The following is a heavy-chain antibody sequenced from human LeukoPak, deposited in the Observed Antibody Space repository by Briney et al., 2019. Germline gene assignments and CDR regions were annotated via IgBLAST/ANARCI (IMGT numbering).Heavy chain of an antibody. CDR2: INPTGGST. CDR1: GYTFTSYY. CDR3: ARVSIRWFGEFPY. J-gene: IGHJ4*02. V-gene: IGHV1-46*01. D-gene: IGHD3-10*01. Sequence: ASVKVSCKASGYTFTSYYMHWVRQAPGQGLEWMGLINPTGGSTGYAQKFQGRVTMTRDMSTSTDYMELSSLRSEDTAIYYCARVSIRWFGEFPYWGQGTLVTVSS.